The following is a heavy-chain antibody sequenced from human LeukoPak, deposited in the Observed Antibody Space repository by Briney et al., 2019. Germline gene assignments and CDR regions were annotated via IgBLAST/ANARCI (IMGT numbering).Heavy chain of an antibody. V-gene: IGHV1-18*01. CDR3: ARDLHTYYYDSSGPVDDAFDI. CDR2: TSAYNGNT. J-gene: IGHJ3*02. Sequence: GASVKVSCKASGYTFTSYGISWVRQAPGQGLEWMGWTSAYNGNTNYAQKLQGRVTMTTDTSTSTAYMELRSLRSDDTAVYYCARDLHTYYYDSSGPVDDAFDIWGQGTMVTVSS. D-gene: IGHD3-22*01. CDR1: GYTFTSYG.